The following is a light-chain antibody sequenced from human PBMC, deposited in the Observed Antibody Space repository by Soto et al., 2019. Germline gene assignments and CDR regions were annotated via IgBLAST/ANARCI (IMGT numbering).Light chain of an antibody. V-gene: IGKV3-20*01. CDR3: QQYGSSPPFT. CDR2: GVS. CDR1: QSVSSNL. J-gene: IGKJ3*01. Sequence: EIVLTQSPGTLSLSPGERATLSCRASQSVSSNLLAWYQQKPGQAPRLLMYGVSSRATGIPDRFSGGGSETEFTLTISRLEPEDFAMYYCQQYGSSPPFTFGPGTKVDIK.